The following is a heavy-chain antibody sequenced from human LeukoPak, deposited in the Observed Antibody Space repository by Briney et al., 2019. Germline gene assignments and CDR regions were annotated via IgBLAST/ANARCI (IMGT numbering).Heavy chain of an antibody. D-gene: IGHD3-22*01. V-gene: IGHV4-30-4*01. Sequence: SETLSLTCTVSGGSISSGDYYWSWIRQPPGKGLEWIGYIYYSGSTYYTPSLKSRVTISVDTSKNQFSLKLSSVPAADTAVYYCASDSSGYYNWFDPWGQGTLVTVSS. J-gene: IGHJ5*02. CDR2: IYYSGST. CDR3: ASDSSGYYNWFDP. CDR1: GGSISSGDYY.